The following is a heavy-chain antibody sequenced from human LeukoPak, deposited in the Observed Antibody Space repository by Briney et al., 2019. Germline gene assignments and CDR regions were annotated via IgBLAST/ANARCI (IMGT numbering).Heavy chain of an antibody. CDR2: IWYDGSNK. D-gene: IGHD2-8*01. J-gene: IGHJ6*02. CDR1: GFTFSSYG. V-gene: IGHV3-33*01. CDR3: ARDDEGAVLITPGVYGMDV. Sequence: GGSLRLSCAASGFTFSSYGMHWVRQAPGKGLEWEAVIWYDGSNKYYADSVKGRFTISRDNAKNSLYLQMNSLRAEDTAVYYCARDDEGAVLITPGVYGMDVWGQGTTVTVSS.